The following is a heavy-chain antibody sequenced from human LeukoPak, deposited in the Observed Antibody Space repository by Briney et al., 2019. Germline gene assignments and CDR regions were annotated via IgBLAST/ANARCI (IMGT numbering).Heavy chain of an antibody. V-gene: IGHV3-43D*03. D-gene: IGHD3-10*01. Sequence: GGSLRLSCAASGFTFDDYAMHWVRQAPGKGLEWVSLISWDGGSTYYADSVKGRFAISRDNSKNSLYLQMNSLRAEDTALYYCARAGAMVRDYMDVWGKGTTVTVSS. J-gene: IGHJ6*03. CDR3: ARAGAMVRDYMDV. CDR1: GFTFDDYA. CDR2: ISWDGGST.